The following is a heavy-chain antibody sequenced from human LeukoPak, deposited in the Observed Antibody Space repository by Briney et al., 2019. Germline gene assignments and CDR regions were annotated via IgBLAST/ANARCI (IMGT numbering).Heavy chain of an antibody. V-gene: IGHV3-74*01. CDR2: ISPDGRSK. CDR3: ARDESGLPY. CDR1: GLTLSNYW. J-gene: IGHJ4*02. Sequence: TGGSLRLSCAVSGLTLSNYWMHWIRQPPGKGLVWVARISPDGRSKSYVDLVKGRFTISRDNAMNTLFLQMNSLSVKDTGVYYCARDESGLPYWGQGTLVIVSS. D-gene: IGHD3-16*01.